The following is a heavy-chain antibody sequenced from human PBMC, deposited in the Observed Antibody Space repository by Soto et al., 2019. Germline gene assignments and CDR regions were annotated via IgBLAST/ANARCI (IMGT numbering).Heavy chain of an antibody. D-gene: IGHD5-18*01. Sequence: GASVKVSCKVSGYTLTELSMHWVRQAPGKGLEWMGGFDPEDGETIYAQKFQGRVTMTEDTSTDTAYMELSSLRSEDTAVYYCATQITWIQLWSPSDQYYYGLDVWGQGTKVTVSS. V-gene: IGHV1-24*01. CDR1: GYTLTELS. CDR2: FDPEDGET. CDR3: ATQITWIQLWSPSDQYYYGLDV. J-gene: IGHJ6*02.